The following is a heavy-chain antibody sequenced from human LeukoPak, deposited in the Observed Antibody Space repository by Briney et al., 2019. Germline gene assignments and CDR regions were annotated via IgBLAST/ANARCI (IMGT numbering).Heavy chain of an antibody. D-gene: IGHD1-26*01. CDR1: GFTFSGYA. CDR2: ISGGGGST. J-gene: IGHJ4*02. CDR3: AKGGKWDVTPFDY. V-gene: IGHV3-23*01. Sequence: GGSLRLSCAASGFTFSGYAMSWVRQAPGKGLEWVSTISGGGGSTYYADSVKGRFTISRDNSKNTLYLQVNSLRAEDTAVYYCAKGGKWDVTPFDYWGQGTLVTVSS.